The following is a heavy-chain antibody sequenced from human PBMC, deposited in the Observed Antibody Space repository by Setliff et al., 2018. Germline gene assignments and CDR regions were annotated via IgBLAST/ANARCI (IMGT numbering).Heavy chain of an antibody. V-gene: IGHV3-48*04. Sequence: PGGSLRLSCAASGFTFSSYSMNWVRQAPGKGLEWVSYISSSSSTIYYADSVKGRFTISRDNAKNSLYLQMNSLRAGDTAVYYCARDQVYGSSWYYYYYGMDVWGQGTTVTVSS. CDR3: ARDQVYGSSWYYYYYGMDV. J-gene: IGHJ6*02. D-gene: IGHD6-13*01. CDR1: GFTFSSYS. CDR2: ISSSSSTI.